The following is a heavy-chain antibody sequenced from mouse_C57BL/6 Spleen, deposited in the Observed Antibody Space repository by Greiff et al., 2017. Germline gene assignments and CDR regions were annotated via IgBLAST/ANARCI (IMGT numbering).Heavy chain of an antibody. CDR3: ASSGYSNPSNAMDY. J-gene: IGHJ4*01. CDR2: IYPRSGST. Sequence: VQLQQSGAELARPGASVKLSCKASGYTFTSYGISWVKQRTGQGLEWIGEIYPRSGSTYYNEKFKGKATLTADKSSSTAYMRLRSLTAEDSAVYFCASSGYSNPSNAMDYWGQGTSVTVSS. D-gene: IGHD2-5*01. V-gene: IGHV1-81*01. CDR1: GYTFTSYG.